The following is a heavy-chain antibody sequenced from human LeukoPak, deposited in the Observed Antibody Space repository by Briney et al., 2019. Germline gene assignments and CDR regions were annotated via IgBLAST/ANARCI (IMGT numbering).Heavy chain of an antibody. CDR2: ITPIFGTA. V-gene: IGHV1-69*13. CDR1: GGTFSSYA. J-gene: IGHJ6*02. D-gene: IGHD3-22*01. Sequence: SVKVSCKASGGTFSSYAISWVRQAPGQGLEWMGGITPIFGTANYAQKFQGRVTITADESTSTAYMELSSLRSEDTAVYYCARGAVWDYDSSGYYYYYGMDVWGQGTTVTVSS. CDR3: ARGAVWDYDSSGYYYYYGMDV.